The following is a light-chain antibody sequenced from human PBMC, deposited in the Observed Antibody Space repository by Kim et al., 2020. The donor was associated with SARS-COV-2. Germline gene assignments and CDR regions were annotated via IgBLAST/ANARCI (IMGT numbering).Light chain of an antibody. CDR3: QQSYSTPPYT. J-gene: IGKJ2*01. Sequence: DIQMTQSPSSLSASLGDRVTITCRASQSISNYLNWYQQKPGKAPKLLIYAASSLQSGVPSRFSGSGSGTDFTLTISSLQPEDFATYYCQQSYSTPPYTFGQGPKLEI. V-gene: IGKV1-39*01. CDR1: QSISNY. CDR2: AAS.